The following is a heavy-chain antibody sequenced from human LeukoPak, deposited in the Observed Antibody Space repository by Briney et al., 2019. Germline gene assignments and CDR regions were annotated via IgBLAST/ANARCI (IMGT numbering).Heavy chain of an antibody. Sequence: GASVKVSCKASGYTFTTYDIDWVRQATGQGLEWMGWMNPNSGNTGYAQKFQGRVTMTRNTSMSTAYMELSSLRSEDTAVYYCARANYYGSGKKDLDYWGQGTLVTVSS. D-gene: IGHD3-10*01. CDR3: ARANYYGSGKKDLDY. CDR1: GYTFTTYD. J-gene: IGHJ4*02. CDR2: MNPNSGNT. V-gene: IGHV1-8*01.